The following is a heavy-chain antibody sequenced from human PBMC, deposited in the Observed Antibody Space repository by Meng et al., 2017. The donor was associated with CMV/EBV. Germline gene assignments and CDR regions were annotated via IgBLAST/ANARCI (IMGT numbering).Heavy chain of an antibody. D-gene: IGHD6-13*01. CDR3: ARREGSSSWHRNWFDP. CDR2: IYYSGST. CDR1: GGSISSSSYY. Sequence: GSLRLSCTVSGGSISSSSYYWGWIRQPPGKGLEWIGSIYYSGSTYYNPSLKSRITISVDTSKNQFSLKLSSVTAADTAVYYCARREGSSSWHRNWFDPWGQGTLVTVSS. J-gene: IGHJ5*02. V-gene: IGHV4-39*01.